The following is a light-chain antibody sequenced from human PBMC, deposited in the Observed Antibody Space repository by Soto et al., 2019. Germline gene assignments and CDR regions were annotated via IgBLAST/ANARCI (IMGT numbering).Light chain of an antibody. Sequence: EIVMTQSPATLSVSPGERATLSCRASQSVSSYLAWYQQKPGQAPRLLIYGASTRATGIPASFSGSGSGTEFTLTISSLQSEDFAIYYCQQYNYWPYTFGQGTKLESK. CDR3: QQYNYWPYT. CDR1: QSVSSY. J-gene: IGKJ2*01. CDR2: GAS. V-gene: IGKV3-15*01.